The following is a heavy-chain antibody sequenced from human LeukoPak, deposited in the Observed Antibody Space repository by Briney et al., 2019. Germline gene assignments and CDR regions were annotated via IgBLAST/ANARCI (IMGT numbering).Heavy chain of an antibody. Sequence: GGSLRLSCAASGFTLSIYAMSWVRQAPGRGVGWVSAISGSGGRTYYADSVKGRFTISRDNARNTLYRKMNSLRVEDTALYFCATAGKYRFDYWGQGTLVTVSS. CDR2: ISGSGGRT. CDR3: ATAGKYRFDY. CDR1: GFTLSIYA. V-gene: IGHV3-23*01. J-gene: IGHJ4*02. D-gene: IGHD1-14*01.